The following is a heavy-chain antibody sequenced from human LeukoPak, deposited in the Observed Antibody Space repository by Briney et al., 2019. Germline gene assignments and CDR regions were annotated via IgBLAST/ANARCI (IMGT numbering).Heavy chain of an antibody. CDR3: AKVAGILRLGELSSSPMYYFDY. CDR1: GFTFSSYG. D-gene: IGHD3-16*02. Sequence: GGSLRLSCAASGFTFSSYGMHWVRQAPGKGLEWVAFIRYDGSNKYYADSVKGRFTISRDNSKNTLYLQMNSLRAEDTAVYYCAKVAGILRLGELSSSPMYYFDYWGQGTLVTVSS. CDR2: IRYDGSNK. J-gene: IGHJ4*02. V-gene: IGHV3-30*02.